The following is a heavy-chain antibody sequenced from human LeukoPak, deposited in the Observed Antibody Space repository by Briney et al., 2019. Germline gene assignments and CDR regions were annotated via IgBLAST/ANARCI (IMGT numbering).Heavy chain of an antibody. V-gene: IGHV4-39*01. Sequence: PSETLSLTCTVSGVSISSSSYYWGWIRQPPGKGLEWIGSIYYSGSTYYNPSLKSRVTISVDTSKNQFSLKLSSVTAADTAVYYCARGLVGMGGFDLWGRGTLVTVSS. CDR2: IYYSGST. CDR1: GVSISSSSYY. CDR3: ARGLVGMGGFDL. D-gene: IGHD2-21*01. J-gene: IGHJ2*01.